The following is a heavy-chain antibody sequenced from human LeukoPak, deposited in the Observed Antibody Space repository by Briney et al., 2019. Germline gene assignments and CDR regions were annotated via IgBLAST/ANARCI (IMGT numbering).Heavy chain of an antibody. Sequence: ASVKVSCKASGYIFTIYGISWVRQAPGQGLEWMGWISVYNGNTNYQKGLQSRVTMTTDTSTTTAYMELRSLRSDDTAVYYCARDINGYYYDSHGYYPTDLWGQGTLVTVSS. V-gene: IGHV1-18*01. CDR2: ISVYNGNT. CDR1: GYIFTIYG. D-gene: IGHD3-22*01. J-gene: IGHJ5*02. CDR3: ARDINGYYYDSHGYYPTDL.